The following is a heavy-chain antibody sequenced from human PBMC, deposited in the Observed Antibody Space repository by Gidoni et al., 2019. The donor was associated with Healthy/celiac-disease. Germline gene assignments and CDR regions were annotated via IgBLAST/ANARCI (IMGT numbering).Heavy chain of an antibody. CDR1: DDSISSDNYY. CDR3: ARTKTIFGVVIQTPDY. D-gene: IGHD3-3*01. CDR2: IYYSGST. V-gene: IGHV4-39*01. J-gene: IGHJ4*02. Sequence: QLQLQESGPGLVKPSETLSLTCTVSDDSISSDNYYWGWIRQPPGKGLEWIGSIYYSGSTYYNPSRKSRVTISVDTSKNQFSLKLSSVTAADTAVYYCARTKTIFGVVIQTPDYWGQGTLVTVSS.